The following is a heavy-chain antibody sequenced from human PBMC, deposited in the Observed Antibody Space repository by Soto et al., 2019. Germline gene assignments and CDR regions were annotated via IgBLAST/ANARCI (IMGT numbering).Heavy chain of an antibody. Sequence: WGTLSLTCTVSGDSISSYYRSWVRQPPGKELEWIGYVHSSGSTNYNPSLKSRVTMSVDTSQSQFSLRLTSVTAADTAVYYCVRDKLPGLFDYRGPGTLGTGSS. CDR2: VHSSGST. CDR3: VRDKLPGLFDY. CDR1: GDSISSYY. J-gene: IGHJ4*02. V-gene: IGHV4-59*12.